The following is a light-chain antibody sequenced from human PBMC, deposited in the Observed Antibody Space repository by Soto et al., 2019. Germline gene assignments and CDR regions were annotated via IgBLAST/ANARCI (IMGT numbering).Light chain of an antibody. CDR1: NSRSGSNY. J-gene: IGLJ1*01. CDR2: RND. V-gene: IGLV1-47*01. CDR3: AKWDDSLRVYV. Sequence: QSVLPQPPSASGTPGQRVTISCSTSNSRSGSNYVYWYQQHPGTAPKLLIYRNDQRPSGVPDRFSGSKSGTSASLAISGLRSEDEADYYCAKWDDSLRVYVFGTGTKVTVL.